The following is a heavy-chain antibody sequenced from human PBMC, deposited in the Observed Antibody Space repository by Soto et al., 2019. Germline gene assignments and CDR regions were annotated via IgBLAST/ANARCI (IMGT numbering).Heavy chain of an antibody. D-gene: IGHD6-13*01. CDR3: AREMAAAGKRFDP. V-gene: IGHV4-59*01. Sequence: PSETLSLTCTVSGGSISSYYWSWIRQPPGKGLEWIGYIYYSGSTNYNPSLKSRVTISVDTSKNQFSLKLSSVTAADTAVYYCAREMAAAGKRFDPWGQGTLVTVSS. CDR1: GGSISSYY. CDR2: IYYSGST. J-gene: IGHJ5*02.